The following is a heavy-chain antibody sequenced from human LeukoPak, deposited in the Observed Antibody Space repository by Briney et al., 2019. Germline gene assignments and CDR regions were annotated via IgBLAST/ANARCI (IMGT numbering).Heavy chain of an antibody. CDR1: GRSFSGYY. J-gene: IGHJ5*02. V-gene: IGHV4-34*01. CDR3: ARARITMVRGVIGWFDT. D-gene: IGHD3-10*01. CDR2: INHSGST. Sequence: AETLSLTCAVYGRSFSGYYWSWIRQPPGKGLEWIGEINHSGSTNHDPSLKSRVTISVDTSKNQFSLKMSSVTAADTAVYYCARARITMVRGVIGWFDTWGQGTLVTVSS.